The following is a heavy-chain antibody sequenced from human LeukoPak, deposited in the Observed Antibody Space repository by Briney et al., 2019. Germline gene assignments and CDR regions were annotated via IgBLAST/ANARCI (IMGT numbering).Heavy chain of an antibody. Sequence: PGGSLRLSCAASGFTFSSYSMNWVRQAPGKGLEWVSSISSSSSYIYYADSVKGRFTISRDNAKNSLYLQMNSLRAEDTAVYYCARDYIVATFYYYGMDVWGQGTTVTVSS. CDR3: ARDYIVATFYYYGMDV. J-gene: IGHJ6*02. V-gene: IGHV3-21*01. D-gene: IGHD5-12*01. CDR1: GFTFSSYS. CDR2: ISSSSSYI.